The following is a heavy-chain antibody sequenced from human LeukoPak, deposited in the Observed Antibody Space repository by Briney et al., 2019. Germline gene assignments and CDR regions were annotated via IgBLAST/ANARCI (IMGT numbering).Heavy chain of an antibody. CDR3: ARNSNPLYYGMDV. V-gene: IGHV4-30-2*01. D-gene: IGHD4-11*01. J-gene: IGHJ6*02. Sequence: PSETLSLTCAVSGGSISSGGYSWSWIRQPPGKGLDWIGYIYHSGSTYYNPSLKSRVTISVHRPKNQFSLKLSAVTAAETAVYYCARNSNPLYYGMDVWGQGTTVTVSS. CDR2: IYHSGST. CDR1: GGSISSGGYS.